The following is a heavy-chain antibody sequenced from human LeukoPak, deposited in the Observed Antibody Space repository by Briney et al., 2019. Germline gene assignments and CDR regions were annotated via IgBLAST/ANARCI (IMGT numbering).Heavy chain of an antibody. J-gene: IGHJ4*02. V-gene: IGHV1-24*01. CDR1: VYTLTELS. CDR3: ATGTLPRGVNFFDY. CDR2: FDPEDGET. Sequence: ASVKVSCKVSVYTLTELSMHWVRQAPGKGLEWMGGFDPEDGETIYAQKFQGRVTMTEDTSTDTAYMELSSLRSEDTAVYYCATGTLPRGVNFFDYWGQGTLVTVSS. D-gene: IGHD3-16*01.